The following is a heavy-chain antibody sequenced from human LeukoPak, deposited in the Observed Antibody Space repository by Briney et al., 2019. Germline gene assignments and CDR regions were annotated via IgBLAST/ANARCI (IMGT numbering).Heavy chain of an antibody. J-gene: IGHJ1*01. CDR2: IYPANSDT. V-gene: IGHV5-51*01. CDR3: ARPACSSTSCYLYFQY. Sequence: GESLKISCKASGYIFTSYWIGWVRQMPGKGVEWMAIIYPANSDTRYSPSFQGQVTISADKSISTAYLQWSSLKASDTAMYYCARPACSSTSCYLYFQYWGQGTLVTVSS. CDR1: GYIFTSYW. D-gene: IGHD2-2*01.